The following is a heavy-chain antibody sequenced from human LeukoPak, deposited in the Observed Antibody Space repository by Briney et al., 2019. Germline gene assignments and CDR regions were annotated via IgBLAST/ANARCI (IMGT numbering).Heavy chain of an antibody. CDR1: GFTFSSYG. D-gene: IGHD3-3*01. J-gene: IGHJ4*02. Sequence: PGGSLRLSCAASGFTFSSYGMHWVRQAPGKGLEWVAFIRYDGSNKYYADSVKGRFTISRDNSKNTLYLRMNSLRAEDTAVYYCAKDSLVWSGYYSPYYFDYWGQGTLVTVSS. V-gene: IGHV3-30*02. CDR3: AKDSLVWSGYYSPYYFDY. CDR2: IRYDGSNK.